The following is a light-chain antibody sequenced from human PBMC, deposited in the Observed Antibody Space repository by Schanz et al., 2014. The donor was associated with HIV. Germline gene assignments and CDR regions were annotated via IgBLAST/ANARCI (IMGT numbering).Light chain of an antibody. V-gene: IGLV1-44*01. CDR1: SSYIGSNT. CDR2: SNY. J-gene: IGLJ3*02. CDR3: AAWDDSLNGWV. Sequence: QAVVTQPPSASGTPGQRVTISCSESSSYIGSNTVNWYQQLPGTAPKLLIYSNYQRPSGVPDRFSGSKSGTSASLAISGLQSEDEADYYCAAWDDSLNGWVFGGGTKLTVL.